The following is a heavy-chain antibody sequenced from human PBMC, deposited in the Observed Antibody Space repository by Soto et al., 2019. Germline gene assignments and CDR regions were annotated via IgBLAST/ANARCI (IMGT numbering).Heavy chain of an antibody. V-gene: IGHV1-8*01. Sequence: GSVKDSSKASGYTFTSLDINLVRQATRQGLEWMGWMNPNSGNTGYAQKFQVRVTMTRNTSISTAYMELSSLRSEDTAVYYCPRGPYHRSSRPLNDDWGQGTLVTVSS. CDR2: MNPNSGNT. CDR1: GYTFTSLD. D-gene: IGHD6-13*01. CDR3: PRGPYHRSSRPLNDD. J-gene: IGHJ4*02.